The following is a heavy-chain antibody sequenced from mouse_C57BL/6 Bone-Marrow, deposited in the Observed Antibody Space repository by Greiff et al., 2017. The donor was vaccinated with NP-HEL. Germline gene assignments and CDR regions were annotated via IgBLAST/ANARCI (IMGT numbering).Heavy chain of an antibody. Sequence: EVKLMESGGGLVKPGGSLKLSCAASGFTFSDYGMHWVRQAPEKGLEWVAYISSGSSTIYYADTVKGRFTISRDKAKNTLFLQMTSLRSEDTAMYCCARRGGTVGFDYWGQGTTLTVSS. CDR3: ARRGGTVGFDY. CDR2: ISSGSSTI. D-gene: IGHD3-3*01. V-gene: IGHV5-17*01. CDR1: GFTFSDYG. J-gene: IGHJ2*01.